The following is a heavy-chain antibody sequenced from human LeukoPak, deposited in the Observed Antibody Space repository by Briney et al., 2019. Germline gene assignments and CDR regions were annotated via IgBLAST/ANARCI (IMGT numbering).Heavy chain of an antibody. Sequence: SETLSLTCTVSGGSISSGGYYWSWIRQHPGKGLEWIGYIYYSGSTYYNPSLKSRVTISVDTSKNQFSLKLSSVTAADTAVYYCARDSSGWSGWFDPWGQGTLVTVSS. V-gene: IGHV4-31*03. CDR1: GGSISSGGYY. CDR2: IYYSGST. CDR3: ARDSSGWSGWFDP. J-gene: IGHJ5*02. D-gene: IGHD6-19*01.